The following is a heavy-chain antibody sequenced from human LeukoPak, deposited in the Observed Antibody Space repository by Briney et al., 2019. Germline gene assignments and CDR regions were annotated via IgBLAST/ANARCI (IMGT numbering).Heavy chain of an antibody. CDR2: ISSSSSYI. Sequence: GGSLRLSCAASGFTFSSYSMNWVRQAPGKGLEWVSSISSSSSYIYYADSVKGRFTISRDNAKNSLYLQMNSLRAEDTAVYYCARDHGSGSYRLPEYYYYYMDVWGKGTTVTISS. J-gene: IGHJ6*03. CDR3: ARDHGSGSYRLPEYYYYYMDV. V-gene: IGHV3-21*01. D-gene: IGHD3-10*01. CDR1: GFTFSSYS.